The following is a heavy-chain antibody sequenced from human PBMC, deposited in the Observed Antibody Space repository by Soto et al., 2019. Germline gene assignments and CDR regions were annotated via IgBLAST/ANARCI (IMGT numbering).Heavy chain of an antibody. J-gene: IGHJ4*02. CDR3: ARELRGPGRYYFDC. CDR2: MSDDGSKK. V-gene: IGHV3-30*03. D-gene: IGHD3-16*01. CDR1: GFSFSKYG. Sequence: QVQLVESGGGVVQPGRSLRLSCAASGFSFSKYGMHWVRQAPGKGLEWVAEMSDDGSKKYYGDSVMGRFPISRENSKNTLSLLLDSLRPEDTAMYYCARELRGPGRYYFDCWGQGTMVTVSS.